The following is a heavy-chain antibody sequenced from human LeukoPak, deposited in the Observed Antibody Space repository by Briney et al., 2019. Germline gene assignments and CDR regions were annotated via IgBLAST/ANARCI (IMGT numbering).Heavy chain of an antibody. J-gene: IGHJ6*03. CDR2: IYYSGST. V-gene: IGHV4-39*01. CDR1: GGSISNSGYY. D-gene: IGHD1-26*01. Sequence: PSETLSLTCTVSGGSISNSGYYWGWVRQPPGKGLEWIGTIYYSGSTYYNPSLKSRVTISVDTSKNQFSLKLSSVTAADTAVYYCARGELGASYYYYMDVWGKGTTVTVSS. CDR3: ARGELGASYYYYMDV.